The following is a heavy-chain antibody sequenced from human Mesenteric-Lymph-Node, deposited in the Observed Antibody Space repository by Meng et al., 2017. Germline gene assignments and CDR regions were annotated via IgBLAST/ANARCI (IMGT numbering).Heavy chain of an antibody. D-gene: IGHD6-6*01. V-gene: IGHV2-5*02. Sequence: QITLKESGPTLVKPTQTLTLTCTFSGFSLSTSGVGVGWIRQLPGKALEWLALIYWDDDKRYSPSLKSRLTITKDSAKNQVVLTMTNMDPMDTGTYYCSDRGSRSSRDYFDSWGQGILVTVSS. CDR2: IYWDDDK. CDR1: GFSLSTSGVG. J-gene: IGHJ4*02. CDR3: SDRGSRSSRDYFDS.